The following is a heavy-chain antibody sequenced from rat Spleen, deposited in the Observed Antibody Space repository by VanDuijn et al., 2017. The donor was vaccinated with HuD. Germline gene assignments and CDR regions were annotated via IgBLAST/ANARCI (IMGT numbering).Heavy chain of an antibody. CDR3: TREGTTPDY. CDR1: GFSLTRYN. V-gene: IGHV2-30*01. Sequence: QVQLKESGPDLVQPSQTLSLTCTVSGFSLTRYNVHWFRQPPGKGLEWMGIMWSGGTTDYNSALKSRLSISRDPSKSQVYLKMKRLQTEEKAIYYCTREGTTPDYWGQGVMVTVSA. J-gene: IGHJ2*01. D-gene: IGHD1-10*01. CDR2: MWSGGTT.